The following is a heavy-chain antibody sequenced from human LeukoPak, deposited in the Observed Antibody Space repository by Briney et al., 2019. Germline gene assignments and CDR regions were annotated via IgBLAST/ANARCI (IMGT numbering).Heavy chain of an antibody. Sequence: KPSETLSLTCTVSGGSISTTSFYWGWLRQPPGKGLEWIGSISNSGGTFYNPSLKSRVTISVDTSKNQFSLRLSSVTAADTALYYCARRSSGSTAAFDIRGQGTMVTVSS. CDR1: GGSISTTSFY. CDR3: ARRSSGSTAAFDI. D-gene: IGHD1-26*01. J-gene: IGHJ3*02. CDR2: ISNSGGT. V-gene: IGHV4-39*01.